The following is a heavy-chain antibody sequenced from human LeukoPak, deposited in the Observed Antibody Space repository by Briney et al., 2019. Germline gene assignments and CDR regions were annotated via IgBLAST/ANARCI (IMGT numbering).Heavy chain of an antibody. Sequence: SQTLSLTCAISGDSVSSNSAAWNWIRQSPSRGLEWLGRTYYRSKWYNDYAVSVKSRITINPDTSKNQFSLQLNSVTPEDTAVYYCARIRSTQYDFWSGVGSPRLNDAFDIWGQGTMVTVSS. CDR3: ARIRSTQYDFWSGVGSPRLNDAFDI. D-gene: IGHD3-3*01. V-gene: IGHV6-1*01. CDR2: TYYRSKWYN. CDR1: GDSVSSNSAA. J-gene: IGHJ3*02.